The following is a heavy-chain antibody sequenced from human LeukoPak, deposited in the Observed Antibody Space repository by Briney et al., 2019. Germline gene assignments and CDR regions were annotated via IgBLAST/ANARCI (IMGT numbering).Heavy chain of an antibody. D-gene: IGHD7-27*01. Sequence: ASVKVSCKASGYTFTSYGISWVRQAPGQGLEWMGWISAYNGNTNYAQKLQGRVTMTTDTSTSTAYMELRSLRSDDTAVYYCARFVTNWGTYYMDVWGKGTTVTVSS. CDR2: ISAYNGNT. J-gene: IGHJ6*03. CDR1: GYTFTSYG. CDR3: ARFVTNWGTYYMDV. V-gene: IGHV1-18*01.